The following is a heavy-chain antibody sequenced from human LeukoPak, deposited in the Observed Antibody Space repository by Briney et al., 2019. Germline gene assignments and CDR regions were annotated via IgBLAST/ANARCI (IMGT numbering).Heavy chain of an antibody. CDR3: ARDQGFTLPPGDMDV. J-gene: IGHJ6*03. CDR2: ISSSSSYI. V-gene: IGHV3-21*01. Sequence: PGGSLRLSCAASGFTFSSYSMNWVRQAPGKGLEWVSSISSSSSYIYYADSVKGRFTISRDNAKNSLYLQMNSLRAEDTAVYYCARDQGFTLPPGDMDVWGKGTTVTVSS. D-gene: IGHD1-14*01. CDR1: GFTFSSYS.